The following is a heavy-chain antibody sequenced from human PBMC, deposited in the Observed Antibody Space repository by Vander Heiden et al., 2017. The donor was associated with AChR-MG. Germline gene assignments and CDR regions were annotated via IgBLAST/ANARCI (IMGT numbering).Heavy chain of an antibody. CDR1: GFTFSDHY. CDR3: AATVPYRGREFDY. Sequence: EVQLVESGGGLVQPGGSLRLSYVVSGFTFSDHYMDWVRQAPGKGLEWIGRIRNKANSHTTEYAASVKGRFTISRDDSKNSVYLQMNSLITDDTAVYYCAATVPYRGREFDYWGQGILVTVSS. V-gene: IGHV3-72*01. D-gene: IGHD3-10*01. CDR2: IRNKANSHTT. J-gene: IGHJ4*02.